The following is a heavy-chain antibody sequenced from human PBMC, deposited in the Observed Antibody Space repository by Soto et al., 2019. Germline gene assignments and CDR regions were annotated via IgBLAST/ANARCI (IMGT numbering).Heavy chain of an antibody. CDR2: IYYSGST. CDR1: GGSISSGDYY. CDR3: AREGFSNYPDY. V-gene: IGHV4-30-4*01. Sequence: SETLSLTCTVSGGSISSGDYYWSWIHQPPGKGLEWIGYIYYSGSTFYNPSLKSRVSISLDTSKSQFSLKLNSVTAADTAVYYCAREGFSNYPDYWGQGTLVTVSS. D-gene: IGHD1-1*01. J-gene: IGHJ4*02.